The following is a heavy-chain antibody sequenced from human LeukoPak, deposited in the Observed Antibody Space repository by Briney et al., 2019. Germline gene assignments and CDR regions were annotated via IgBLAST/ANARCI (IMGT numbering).Heavy chain of an antibody. D-gene: IGHD6-13*01. CDR1: GFTFSSYS. V-gene: IGHV3-21*01. J-gene: IGHJ4*02. CDR2: ISSSSSYI. Sequence: GGSLRLSCAASGFTFSSYSMNWVRQAPGKGLEWVSSISSSSSYIYYADSVKGRFTISRDNAKNSLYLQMNSLRAEDTAVYYCARDRSSSWYGIDYWGQGTLVTVSS. CDR3: ARDRSSSWYGIDY.